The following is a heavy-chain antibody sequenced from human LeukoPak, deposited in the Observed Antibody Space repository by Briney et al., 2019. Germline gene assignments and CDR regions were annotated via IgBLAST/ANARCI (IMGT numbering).Heavy chain of an antibody. CDR2: INPSGGST. D-gene: IGHD6-13*01. Sequence: ASVKVSCKASGYTFTSYYMHWVRQAPGQGLEWMGIINPSGGSTSYAQKLQGRVTMTRDTSTSTVYMELSSLRSEDTAVYYCARDIAAGPPYYYYGMDVWGQGTTVTVSS. V-gene: IGHV1-46*01. CDR3: ARDIAAGPPYYYYGMDV. CDR1: GYTFTSYY. J-gene: IGHJ6*02.